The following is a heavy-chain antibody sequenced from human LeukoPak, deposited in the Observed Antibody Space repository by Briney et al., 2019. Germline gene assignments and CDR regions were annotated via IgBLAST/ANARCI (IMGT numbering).Heavy chain of an antibody. D-gene: IGHD5-24*01. CDR1: GFTFSNYA. CDR3: AKGGPQFFDY. Sequence: SGGSLRLSCVASGFTFSNYAMTWVRQAPGKGLEWVSTISGSGGTTNYADSVKGRFTISRDSSKSTLYLQMNSLRAEDTAVYFCAKGGPQFFDYWGQGPLVTVSS. V-gene: IGHV3-23*01. J-gene: IGHJ4*02. CDR2: ISGSGGTT.